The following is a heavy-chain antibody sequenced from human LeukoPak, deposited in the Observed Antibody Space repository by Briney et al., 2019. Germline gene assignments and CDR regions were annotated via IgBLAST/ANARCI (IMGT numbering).Heavy chain of an antibody. CDR2: IKSDGKT. Sequence: GGSLRLSCEASGFTFSRHWMHWVRQAPGKGLVWVSRIKSDGKTNYADSVKGRFTISRDNAKNTVSLQMDSLRAEDTGVYYCARAPSEVGGYYPEYFRHWGQGILVTVSS. CDR1: GFTFSRHW. J-gene: IGHJ1*01. D-gene: IGHD3-22*01. CDR3: ARAPSEVGGYYPEYFRH. V-gene: IGHV3-74*01.